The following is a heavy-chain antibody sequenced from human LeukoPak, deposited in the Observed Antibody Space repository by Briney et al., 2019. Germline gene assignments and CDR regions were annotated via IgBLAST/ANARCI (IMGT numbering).Heavy chain of an antibody. CDR1: GFTFSTYG. J-gene: IGHJ4*02. CDR2: IWNNGSNK. D-gene: IGHD2-15*01. CDR3: ARAVGPFDY. V-gene: IGHV3-33*01. Sequence: GGSLRLSCAASGFTFSTYGMHWVRQAPGKGLEWVAVIWNNGSNKYYADSVKGRFTISRDNSKNTLYLQMNSLRTEDMAVYYCARAVGPFDYWGQGTLVTVSS.